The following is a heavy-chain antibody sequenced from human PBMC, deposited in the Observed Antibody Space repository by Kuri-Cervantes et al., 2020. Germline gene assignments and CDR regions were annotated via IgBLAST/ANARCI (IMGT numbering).Heavy chain of an antibody. Sequence: SETLSLTCTVSGGSISSSSYYWGWIRQPPGKGLEWIGSIYYSGSTYYNPSLQSRVTISVDTSKNQFFLKLSSVTAADTAVYYCARRGREGATLDYWGQGTLVTVSS. D-gene: IGHD1-26*01. V-gene: IGHV4-39*07. CDR1: GGSISSSSYY. CDR3: ARRGREGATLDY. CDR2: IYYSGST. J-gene: IGHJ4*02.